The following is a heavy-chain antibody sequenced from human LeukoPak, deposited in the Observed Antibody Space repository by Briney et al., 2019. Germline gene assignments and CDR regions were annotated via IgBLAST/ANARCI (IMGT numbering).Heavy chain of an antibody. CDR2: IIPIFGTA. D-gene: IGHD5-18*01. Sequence: SVKVSCKVSGYTLTELSMHWVRQAPGQGLEWMGGIIPIFGTANYAQKFQGRVTITADESTSTAYMELSSLRSEDTAVYYCASHSVDTAMFFDYWGQGTLVTVSS. V-gene: IGHV1-69*13. CDR1: GYTLTELS. CDR3: ASHSVDTAMFFDY. J-gene: IGHJ4*02.